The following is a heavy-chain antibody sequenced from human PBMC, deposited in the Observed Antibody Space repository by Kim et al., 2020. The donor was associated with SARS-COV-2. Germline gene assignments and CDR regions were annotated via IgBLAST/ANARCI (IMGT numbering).Heavy chain of an antibody. CDR3: ARVTKGSSIYYYYYYMDV. CDR1: GGSFSGYY. Sequence: SETLSLTCAVYGGSFSGYYWSWIRQPPGKGLEWIGEINHSGSTNYNPSLKSRVTISVDTSKNQFSLKLSSVTAADTAVYYCARVTKGSSIYYYYYYMDVWGEGTTVTVS. J-gene: IGHJ6*03. CDR2: INHSGST. D-gene: IGHD3-10*01. V-gene: IGHV4-34*01.